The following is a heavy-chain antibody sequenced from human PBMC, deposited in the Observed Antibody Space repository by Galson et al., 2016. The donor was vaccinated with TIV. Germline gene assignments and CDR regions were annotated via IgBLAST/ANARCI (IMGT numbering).Heavy chain of an antibody. D-gene: IGHD3-9*01. J-gene: IGHJ4*02. Sequence: SLRLSCAASGFTFSDFAMHWVRQAPGKGLEWVSSISATGGSTYYAGSVKGRFTTSRDNSNDHLSLQMSSLRAEDTAVYYCARNFPIDDPLAAYYFDYWGQGTLVTVSS. V-gene: IGHV3-23*01. CDR2: ISATGGST. CDR3: ARNFPIDDPLAAYYFDY. CDR1: GFTFSDFA.